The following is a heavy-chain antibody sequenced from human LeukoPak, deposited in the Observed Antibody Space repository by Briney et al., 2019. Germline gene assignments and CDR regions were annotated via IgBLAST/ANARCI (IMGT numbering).Heavy chain of an antibody. CDR1: GFTFSSYA. V-gene: IGHV3-23*01. Sequence: GGSLRLSCAASGFTFSSYAMSWVHQAPGKGLEWVSAISGSGGSTYYADSVKGRFTISRDNSKNTVFLQMDSLRAEDTAVYYCAKTTAGYSSGRYPGWPIDYWGQGTLVTVSS. CDR2: ISGSGGST. D-gene: IGHD6-19*01. CDR3: AKTTAGYSSGRYPGWPIDY. J-gene: IGHJ4*02.